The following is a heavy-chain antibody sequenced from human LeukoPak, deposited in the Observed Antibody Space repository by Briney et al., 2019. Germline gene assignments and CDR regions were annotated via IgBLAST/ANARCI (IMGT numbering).Heavy chain of an antibody. V-gene: IGHV3-23*01. D-gene: IGHD3-16*01. CDR3: AKEVWGSSYYYGMDV. Sequence: GGSLRLSCAASGFTFSSYAMSWVRQAPGKGLEWVSAISGSGGSTYYADSVKGRFTISRDNSKNTLYLQMNSLRAEDTAVFYCAKEVWGSSYYYGMDVWGQGTTVTVSS. J-gene: IGHJ6*02. CDR2: ISGSGGST. CDR1: GFTFSSYA.